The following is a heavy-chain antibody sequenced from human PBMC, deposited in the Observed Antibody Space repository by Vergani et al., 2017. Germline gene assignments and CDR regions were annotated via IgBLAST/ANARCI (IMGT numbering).Heavy chain of an antibody. CDR1: GYTFTGYY. D-gene: IGHD2-15*01. V-gene: IGHV1-2*02. Sequence: QVQLVQSGAEVKKPGASVKVSCKASGYTFTGYYMNWVRQAPGQGLEWMGWINPTSGGTNYAQKFQGRVTMTRDTSISTAYMELSRLRSDDTAVYYCARSKVVVAATQAGWFDPWGQGTLVTVSS. CDR3: ARSKVVVAATQAGWFDP. J-gene: IGHJ5*02. CDR2: INPTSGGT.